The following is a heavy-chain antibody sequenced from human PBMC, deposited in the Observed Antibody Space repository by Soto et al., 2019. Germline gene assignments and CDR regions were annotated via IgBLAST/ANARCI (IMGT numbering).Heavy chain of an antibody. CDR3: ARAVAVPAAFDY. J-gene: IGHJ4*02. CDR1: GYTFTVYA. Sequence: QVQLVQSGAEEKKPGASVKVSCKASGYTFTVYAIHWVRQAPGQRLEWMGWINAGNGHTKYSQKFQGRVTITRDTSASTAYMELSSLRSEDTPLYYCARAVAVPAAFDYWGQGTLVTVSS. CDR2: INAGNGHT. D-gene: IGHD6-19*01. V-gene: IGHV1-3*05.